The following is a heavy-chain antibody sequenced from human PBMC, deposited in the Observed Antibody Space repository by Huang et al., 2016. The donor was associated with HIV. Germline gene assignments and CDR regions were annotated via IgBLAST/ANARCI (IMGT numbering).Heavy chain of an antibody. V-gene: IGHV3-74*01. Sequence: EVQLVESGGGLVQPGGSLRLSCAASGFTFSSYWMHWVRQGPGKGLVWVPRSNSDGSSAGYADSVKGRFTISRDNAKNTLYLQMNSLRAEDTAVYYCVRDPRIQSWLNYFDYWGQGTLVSVSS. CDR3: VRDPRIQSWLNYFDY. J-gene: IGHJ4*02. D-gene: IGHD3-22*01. CDR1: GFTFSSYW. CDR2: SNSDGSSA.